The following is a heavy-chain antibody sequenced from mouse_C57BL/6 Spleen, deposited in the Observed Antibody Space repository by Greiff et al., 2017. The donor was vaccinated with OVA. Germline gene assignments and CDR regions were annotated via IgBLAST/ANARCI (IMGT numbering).Heavy chain of an antibody. CDR1: GFTFSDYY. J-gene: IGHJ2*01. D-gene: IGHD1-1*01. V-gene: IGHV5-16*01. Sequence: EVQRVESEGGLVQPGSSMKLSCTASGFTFSDYYMAWVRQVPEKGLEWVANINYDGSSTYYLDSLKSRFIISRDNAKNILYLQMSSLKSEDTATYYCARGSLYYGSSLYYFDYWGQGTTLTVSS. CDR3: ARGSLYYGSSLYYFDY. CDR2: INYDGSST.